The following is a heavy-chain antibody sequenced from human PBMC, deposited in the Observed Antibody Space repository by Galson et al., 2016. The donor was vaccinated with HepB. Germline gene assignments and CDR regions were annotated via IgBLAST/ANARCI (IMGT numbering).Heavy chain of an antibody. CDR3: ARPLYYYSSGYHQYFQY. V-gene: IGHV3-48*02. D-gene: IGHD3-22*01. CDR2: INPSSSST. CDR1: GFTFSSYS. J-gene: IGHJ1*01. Sequence: SLRLSCAASGFTFSSYSMNWVRQAPGKGLEWVSYINPSSSSTHYADYVKGSFIISRDNAKNSLYLQMDSLRDEDTAVYYCARPLYYYSSGYHQYFQYWGQGTLVTASS.